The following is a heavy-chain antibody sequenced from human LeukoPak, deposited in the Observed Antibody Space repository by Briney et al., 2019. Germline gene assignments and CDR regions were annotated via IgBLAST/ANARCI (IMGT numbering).Heavy chain of an antibody. D-gene: IGHD3-10*01. Sequence: GGSLRLSCAASGFTFSTYSMNWVRQAPGKGLEWVSYIGANSAIFHADSVKGRFTISRDNAKNSLSLQMNSLRDDDTALYYCAREGYYGAFDIWGQGTMVTVSS. CDR3: AREGYYGAFDI. V-gene: IGHV3-48*02. CDR1: GFTFSTYS. J-gene: IGHJ3*02. CDR2: IGANSAI.